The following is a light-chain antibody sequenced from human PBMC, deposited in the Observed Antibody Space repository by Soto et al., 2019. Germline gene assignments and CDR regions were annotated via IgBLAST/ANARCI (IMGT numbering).Light chain of an antibody. CDR1: QSLLHSNGYNY. V-gene: IGKV2-28*01. CDR2: LGS. Sequence: DIVMTQSPLSLPVTPGEPASISCRSSQSLLHSNGYNYLDWYLQKPGQSPQLLIYLGSNRASGVPDRFGGSGSGTYFTLKISRVEAVDVGVYYCMQALQTHTFGQGTRLEI. CDR3: MQALQTHT. J-gene: IGKJ5*01.